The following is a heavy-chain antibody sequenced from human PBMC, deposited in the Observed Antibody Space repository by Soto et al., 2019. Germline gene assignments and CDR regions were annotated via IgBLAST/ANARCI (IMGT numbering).Heavy chain of an antibody. Sequence: GGSLRLSCAASGFTVSSNYMSWVRQAPGKGLEWVSVIYSGGSTYYADSVKGRFTISRHNSKNTLYLQMNSLRAEDTAVYYCARDRYGSGSYYTDYWGQGTLVTVSS. CDR2: IYSGGST. CDR1: GFTVSSNY. D-gene: IGHD3-10*01. CDR3: ARDRYGSGSYYTDY. J-gene: IGHJ4*02. V-gene: IGHV3-53*04.